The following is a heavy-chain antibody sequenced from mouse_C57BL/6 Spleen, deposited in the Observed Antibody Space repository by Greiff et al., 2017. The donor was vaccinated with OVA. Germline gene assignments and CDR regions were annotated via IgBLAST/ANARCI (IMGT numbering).Heavy chain of an antibody. Sequence: QVQLQQPGAELVRPGSSVKLSCKASGYTFTSYWMHWVKQRPIQGLEWIGNIDPSDSETHYNQKFKDKATLTVDKSSSTAYMQLSSLTSEDSAVYYCARTGGNYYGSSYGYFDVWGTGTTVTVSS. J-gene: IGHJ1*03. D-gene: IGHD1-1*01. CDR3: ARTGGNYYGSSYGYFDV. CDR2: IDPSDSET. CDR1: GYTFTSYW. V-gene: IGHV1-52*01.